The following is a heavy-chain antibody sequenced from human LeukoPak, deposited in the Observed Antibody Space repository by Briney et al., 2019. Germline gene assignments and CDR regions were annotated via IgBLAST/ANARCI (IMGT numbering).Heavy chain of an antibody. D-gene: IGHD5-24*01. Sequence: TPGGSLRLSCAASGFAFSDYYMIWIRPAPGKGLEWLSYISGSGSFTNFADSVKGRFSVSRDNANDSMYLQMNSLRVEDTAIYYCTKGMATIRRHIDFWGQGTLVIVSS. V-gene: IGHV3-11*05. J-gene: IGHJ4*02. CDR1: GFAFSDYY. CDR3: TKGMATIRRHIDF. CDR2: ISGSGSFT.